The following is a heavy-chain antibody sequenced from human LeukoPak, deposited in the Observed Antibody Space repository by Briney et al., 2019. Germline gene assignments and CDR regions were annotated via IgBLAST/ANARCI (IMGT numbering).Heavy chain of an antibody. Sequence: ASVKVSCKASGYTFTSYAISWVRQAPGQGLEWMGWISAHNGDTNHAQQLQGRVTMTTDTSTRTAYMELRSLRSEDTAVYYCARGEFICTINTCYASALDSWGQGTLVTVSS. CDR3: ARGEFICTINTCYASALDS. D-gene: IGHD2-2*01. CDR1: GYTFTSYA. J-gene: IGHJ4*02. V-gene: IGHV1-18*01. CDR2: ISAHNGDT.